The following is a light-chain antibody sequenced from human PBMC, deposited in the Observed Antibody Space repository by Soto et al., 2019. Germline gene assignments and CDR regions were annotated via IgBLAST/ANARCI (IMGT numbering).Light chain of an antibody. CDR3: QHYSNSPLT. J-gene: IGKJ4*01. Sequence: EIVLTQSPGTLSLSPGERATLSCRASQSVRSNYLAWYQQKPGQAPRLLVYGASSRATGIPDRFSGSGSGTDFTLTISRLEPQDFAVSYCQHYSNSPLTFGGGTKVEIK. CDR1: QSVRSNY. V-gene: IGKV3-20*01. CDR2: GAS.